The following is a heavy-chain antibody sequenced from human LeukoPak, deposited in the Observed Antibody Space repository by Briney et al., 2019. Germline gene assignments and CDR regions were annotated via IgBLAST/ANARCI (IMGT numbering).Heavy chain of an antibody. V-gene: IGHV3-7*03. CDR2: IKQDGGEK. J-gene: IGHJ4*02. CDR1: GITFSSYW. Sequence: PGGSLRLSCADSGITFSSYWMSWVRQAPGKGLEWVANIKQDGGEKYYVDSVKGRFTISRDNAKNSLYLQMNNLRVEDTAVYYCARDGRPLDYWGQGTLATVSS. CDR3: ARDGRPLDY.